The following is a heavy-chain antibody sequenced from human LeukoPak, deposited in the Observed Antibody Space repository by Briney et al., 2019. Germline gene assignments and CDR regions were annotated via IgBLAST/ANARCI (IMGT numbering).Heavy chain of an antibody. CDR2: ISSSGSTI. V-gene: IGHV3-11*01. CDR3: ARAMDSCTSGVCYRGFDY. J-gene: IGHJ4*02. D-gene: IGHD2-8*01. Sequence: GGSLRLSCAASGFTFSDYYMSWIRQAPGKGLEWVSYISSSGSTIYYADSVKGRFTISRDNAKNSLYLQMNSLRAEDTAVYHCARAMDSCTSGVCYRGFDYWGQGTLVTVSS. CDR1: GFTFSDYY.